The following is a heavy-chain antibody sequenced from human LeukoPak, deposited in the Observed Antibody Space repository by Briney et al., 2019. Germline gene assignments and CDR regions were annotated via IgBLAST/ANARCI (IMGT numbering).Heavy chain of an antibody. V-gene: IGHV1-69*04. J-gene: IGHJ6*02. CDR1: GGTFSSYA. Sequence: SVKVSCKASGGTFSSYAISWVRQAPGQGLEWMGRIIPILGIANYAQKFQGRVTITADKSTSTAYMELSSLRSEDMAVYYCARDKVDTAMVGYYGMDVWGQGTTVTVSS. D-gene: IGHD5-18*01. CDR2: IIPILGIA. CDR3: ARDKVDTAMVGYYGMDV.